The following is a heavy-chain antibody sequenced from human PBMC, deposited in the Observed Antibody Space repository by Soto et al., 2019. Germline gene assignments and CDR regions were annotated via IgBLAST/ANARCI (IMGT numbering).Heavy chain of an antibody. CDR3: ARDGMTTGDT. CDR1: GVSVRSYT. Sequence: SETLSLTCIVSGVSVRSYTWSWVRQPANKGLEWIGRVFSSVSATYNPSLKSRVSITMDTPENRISLKLDSVTAADAGVYYCARDGMTTGDTWGPGTAVTVSS. CDR2: VFSSVSA. V-gene: IGHV4-4*07. D-gene: IGHD2-21*02. J-gene: IGHJ4*02.